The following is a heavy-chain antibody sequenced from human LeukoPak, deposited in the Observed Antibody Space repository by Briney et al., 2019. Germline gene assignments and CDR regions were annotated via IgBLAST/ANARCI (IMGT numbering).Heavy chain of an antibody. V-gene: IGHV3-23*01. D-gene: IGHD5-18*01. Sequence: GGSLRLSCAASGFTFSSYAMSWVRQAPGKGLEWVSAISGSGGSTYYADSVKGRFTISRDNARNSLYLQMNSLRAEDTAVHYCARDGDSYGLVDYWGQGTLVTVSS. CDR1: GFTFSSYA. CDR2: ISGSGGST. CDR3: ARDGDSYGLVDY. J-gene: IGHJ4*02.